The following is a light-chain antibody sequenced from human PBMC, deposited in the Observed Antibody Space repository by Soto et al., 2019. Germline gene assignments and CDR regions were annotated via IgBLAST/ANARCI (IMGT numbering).Light chain of an antibody. V-gene: IGKV1-5*03. CDR3: QQYHSSSWT. CDR1: QHISTY. CDR2: VAS. Sequence: DIQMTQSPSTLSAFVGDRVAITCRASQHISTYLAWYQQKPGKAPNLLIYVASNLHSGVPSRFSGSGSGTEFTLTISSLQPDDFATYYCQQYHSSSWTFGQGTKVEIK. J-gene: IGKJ1*01.